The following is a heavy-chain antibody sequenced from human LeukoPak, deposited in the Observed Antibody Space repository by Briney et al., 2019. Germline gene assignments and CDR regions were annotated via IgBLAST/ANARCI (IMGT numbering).Heavy chain of an antibody. D-gene: IGHD3-10*01. CDR1: GGSISSSSYY. J-gene: IGHJ4*02. V-gene: IGHV4-39*01. CDR3: ARLTMVRGAYYFDY. Sequence: SETLSLTCTVSGGSISSSSYYWGWIRQPPGKGLEWIGSIYYSGSTYYNPSLKSRVTISVDTSKNKFSLKLSSVTAADTAVYYCARLTMVRGAYYFDYWGQGTLVTVSS. CDR2: IYYSGST.